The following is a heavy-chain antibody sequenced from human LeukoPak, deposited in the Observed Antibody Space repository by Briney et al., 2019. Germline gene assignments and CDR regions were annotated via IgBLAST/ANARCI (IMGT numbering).Heavy chain of an antibody. CDR1: GGTFSSYA. Sequence: GASVKVSCKASGGTFSSYAISWVRQAPGQGLEWMGRIIPIFGTANYAQKFQGRVTITADKSTSTAYMELSSLRSEDTAVYYCARDQPTISLPYFDDWGQGSPVTVSS. V-gene: IGHV1-69*06. D-gene: IGHD5-24*01. CDR2: IIPIFGTA. CDR3: ARDQPTISLPYFDD. J-gene: IGHJ4*02.